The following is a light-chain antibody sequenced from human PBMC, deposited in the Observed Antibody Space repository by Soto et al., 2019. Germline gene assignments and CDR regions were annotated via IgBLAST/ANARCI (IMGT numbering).Light chain of an antibody. CDR3: QQYNSYSWT. Sequence: DIQMTQSPSTLSASVGDRVTITCRASQSISSLLAWYQHKPGKAPKLLIYKASSLESGVPSRFSGSGSGTEFTRSISSLQPDDFATYYCQQYNSYSWTFGQGNKVEIK. V-gene: IGKV1-5*03. CDR2: KAS. J-gene: IGKJ1*01. CDR1: QSISSL.